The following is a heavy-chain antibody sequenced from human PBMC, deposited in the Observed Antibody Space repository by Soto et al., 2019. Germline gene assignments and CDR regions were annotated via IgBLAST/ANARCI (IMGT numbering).Heavy chain of an antibody. J-gene: IGHJ6*02. CDR2: IKQDGSEK. V-gene: IGHV3-7*03. D-gene: IGHD3-3*01. CDR3: ARVLFGTEHYDFWSGYYTDYYYGMDV. CDR1: GFTFSSYW. Sequence: GGSLRLSXAASGFTFSSYWMSWVRQAPGKGLEWVANIKQDGSEKYYVDSVKGRFTISRDNAKNSLYLQMNSLRAEDTAVYYCARVLFGTEHYDFWSGYYTDYYYGMDVWGQGTTVTVSS.